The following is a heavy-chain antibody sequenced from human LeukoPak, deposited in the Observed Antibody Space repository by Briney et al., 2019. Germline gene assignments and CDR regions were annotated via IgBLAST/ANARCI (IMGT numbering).Heavy chain of an antibody. J-gene: IGHJ4*02. D-gene: IGHD5-24*01. CDR2: IYYSGST. V-gene: IGHV4-59*08. CDR1: GGSISSYY. CDR3: ARHKSRDGYNYHFDY. Sequence: SETLSLTCTVSGGSISSYYWSWIRQPPGKGLEWLGYIYYSGSTNYNPSLKSRVTISVDTSKNQFSLKLSSVTAADTAVYYCARHKSRDGYNYHFDYWGQGTLVTVSS.